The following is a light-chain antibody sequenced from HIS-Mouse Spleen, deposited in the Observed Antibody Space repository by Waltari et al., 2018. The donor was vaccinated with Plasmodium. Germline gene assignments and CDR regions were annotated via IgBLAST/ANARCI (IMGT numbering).Light chain of an antibody. CDR1: SSDVGGYNY. Sequence: QSALTQPRPVSGSPGQSVTISCTGTSSDVGGYNYVSWYQQHQGKAPKLMIYDVSKRPSWVPDRFSGSKSCNTASLTISGLQAEDEADYYCCSYAGSYTYVFGTGTKVTVL. V-gene: IGLV2-11*01. J-gene: IGLJ1*01. CDR3: CSYAGSYTYV. CDR2: DVS.